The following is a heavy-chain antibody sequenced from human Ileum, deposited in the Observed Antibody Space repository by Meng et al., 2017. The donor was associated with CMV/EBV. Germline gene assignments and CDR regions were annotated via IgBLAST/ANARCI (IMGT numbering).Heavy chain of an antibody. Sequence: GESLKISCAASGFTFSGSAMHWVRQASGKGLEWVGRIKSQTNNYATAYAASVKGRFTISRDDSKNTAYLQMNSLKTEDTAVYYCAKDPNGDYIGAFDIWGQGTVVTVSS. V-gene: IGHV3-73*01. D-gene: IGHD4-17*01. CDR2: IKSQTNNYAT. CDR1: GFTFSGSA. CDR3: AKDPNGDYIGAFDI. J-gene: IGHJ3*02.